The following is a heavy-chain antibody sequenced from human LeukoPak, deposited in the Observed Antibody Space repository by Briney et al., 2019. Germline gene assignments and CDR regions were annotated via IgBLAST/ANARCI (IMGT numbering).Heavy chain of an antibody. CDR3: ARLREGYCSSTSCYFYYMDV. D-gene: IGHD2-2*01. V-gene: IGHV3-21*01. J-gene: IGHJ6*03. CDR1: GFTFSSYS. CDR2: ISSSSSYI. Sequence: PGGSLRLSCSASGFTFSSYSMNWVRQAPGKGLEWVSSISSSSSYIYYADSVKGRFTISRDNAKNSLYLQMNSLRAEDTAVYYCARLREGYCSSTSCYFYYMDVWGKGTTVTVSS.